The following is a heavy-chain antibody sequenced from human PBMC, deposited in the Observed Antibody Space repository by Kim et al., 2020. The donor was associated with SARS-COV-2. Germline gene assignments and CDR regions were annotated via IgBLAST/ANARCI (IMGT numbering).Heavy chain of an antibody. CDR3: ASTLFKAAAGPDDAFDI. V-gene: IGHV4-39*07. J-gene: IGHJ3*02. D-gene: IGHD6-13*01. Sequence: LRSRVTISVDTSKNQFSLKLSSVTAADTAVYYCASTLFKAAAGPDDAFDIWGQGTMVTVSS.